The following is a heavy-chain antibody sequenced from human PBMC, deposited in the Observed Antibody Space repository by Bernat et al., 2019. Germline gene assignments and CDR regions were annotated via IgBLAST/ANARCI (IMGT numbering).Heavy chain of an antibody. J-gene: IGHJ6*02. CDR3: ARVNQSPLDYRGAYYCYGMDV. D-gene: IGHD4-11*01. CDR1: GFTFSSYA. CDR2: ISSNGGST. Sequence: EVQLVESGGGLVQPGGSLRLSCSASGFTFSSYAMHWVRQAPGKGLEYVSAISSNGGSTYYADSVKGRFTISRDKSKNTLYLQMSSLRAEDTAVYYCARVNQSPLDYRGAYYCYGMDVWGQGTTVTVSS. V-gene: IGHV3-64D*06.